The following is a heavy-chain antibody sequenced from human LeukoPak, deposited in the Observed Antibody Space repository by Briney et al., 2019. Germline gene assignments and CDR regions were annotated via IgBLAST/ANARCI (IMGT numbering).Heavy chain of an antibody. Sequence: PGRSLRLSCVGSGFTFDAYTMHWVRQVPGKGLEWVSGINWNSDDMGYADSVKGRFTISRDNAKNSLFLQMNSLRVEDTAFYYCVKDQTGSTGSRFDPWGQGTLVTVSS. V-gene: IGHV3-9*01. D-gene: IGHD1-1*01. CDR2: INWNSDDM. J-gene: IGHJ5*02. CDR1: GFTFDAYT. CDR3: VKDQTGSTGSRFDP.